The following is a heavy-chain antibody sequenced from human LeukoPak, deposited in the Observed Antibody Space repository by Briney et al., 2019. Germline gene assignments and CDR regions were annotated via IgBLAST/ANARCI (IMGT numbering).Heavy chain of an antibody. CDR3: AKGLLWFGELGPYNWFDP. CDR1: GFTFSSYG. J-gene: IGHJ5*02. D-gene: IGHD3-10*01. Sequence: GRSLRLSCAASGFTFSSYGMHWVRQAPGKGLEWVAVIWYDGSNKYYADSVKGRFTISRDNSKNTLYLQMNSLRAEDTAVYYCAKGLLWFGELGPYNWFDPWGQGTLVTVSS. CDR2: IWYDGSNK. V-gene: IGHV3-33*06.